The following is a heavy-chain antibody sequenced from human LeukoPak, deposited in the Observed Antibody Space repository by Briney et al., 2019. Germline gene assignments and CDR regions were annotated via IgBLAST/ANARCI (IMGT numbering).Heavy chain of an antibody. CDR2: IKQEGSVK. J-gene: IGHJ4*02. D-gene: IGHD1-14*01. CDR3: VRLEHRFDY. Sequence: PGGSLRLSCAASGFTFSSFWMCWVRQAPRKGLEWVANIKQEGSVKYYVDSVKGRFTISRDNAENSLHLQMNSLRVEDTAVYYCVRLEHRFDYWGQGILVTVSS. V-gene: IGHV3-7*01. CDR1: GFTFSSFW.